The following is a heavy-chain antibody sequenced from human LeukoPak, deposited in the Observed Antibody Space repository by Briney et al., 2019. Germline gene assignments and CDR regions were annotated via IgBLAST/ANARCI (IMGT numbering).Heavy chain of an antibody. J-gene: IGHJ4*02. V-gene: IGHV3-48*03. CDR1: GFTFSSYE. CDR2: ISSSGSTI. D-gene: IGHD6-6*01. CDR3: AKEGGYSSSSLYFDY. Sequence: SGGSLRLSCAASGFTFSSYEMNWVRQAPGKGLEWVSYISSSGSTIYYADSVKGRFTISRDNAKNSLYLQMNSLRAEDTAVYYCAKEGGYSSSSLYFDYWGQGTLVTVSS.